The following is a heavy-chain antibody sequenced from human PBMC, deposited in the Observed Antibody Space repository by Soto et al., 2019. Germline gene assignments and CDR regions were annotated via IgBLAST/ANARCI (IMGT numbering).Heavy chain of an antibody. CDR1: GFSLNARPVG. Sequence: QITLKESGPTRVKPTQTLTLTCTFSGFSLNARPVGVGWIRQPPGKALERLALIYWDDDKRYSPSLQSRLTITKDTSKNQVVLTMTNMDPVDTAIYYCAHRADINGIWNGGYFDYWGQGALVTVSS. D-gene: IGHD1-1*01. J-gene: IGHJ4*02. CDR3: AHRADINGIWNGGYFDY. CDR2: IYWDDDK. V-gene: IGHV2-5*02.